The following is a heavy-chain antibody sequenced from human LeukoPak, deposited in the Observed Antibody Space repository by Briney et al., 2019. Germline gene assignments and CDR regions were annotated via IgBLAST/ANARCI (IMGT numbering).Heavy chain of an antibody. D-gene: IGHD6-19*01. CDR2: FNHSGST. CDR1: GGSFSGYY. Sequence: PSETLSLTCAVYGGSFSGYYWSWIRQPPGKGLEWVGEFNHSGSTNYNPSLKSRVTISVDTSKNQFSLKLSSVTAADTAVYYCARGGSIAVARGSPINWFDPWGQGTLVTVSS. V-gene: IGHV4-34*01. CDR3: ARGGSIAVARGSPINWFDP. J-gene: IGHJ5*02.